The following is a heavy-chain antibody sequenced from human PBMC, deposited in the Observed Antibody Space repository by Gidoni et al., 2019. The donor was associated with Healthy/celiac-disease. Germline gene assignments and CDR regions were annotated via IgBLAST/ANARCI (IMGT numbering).Heavy chain of an antibody. D-gene: IGHD2-2*01. CDR2: IWYDGSNK. CDR1: GFTFSSYG. CDR3: ARGGKFSSTSCYN. J-gene: IGHJ4*02. Sequence: QVQLVESGGGVVQPGRSLRLPCEASGFTFSSYGLPWVRQAPGKGLEWVAVIWYDGSNKYYADSVEGRFTISRDNSKKTLYLQMNSLRAEDTAVYYCARGGKFSSTSCYNWGQGTLVTVSS. V-gene: IGHV3-33*01.